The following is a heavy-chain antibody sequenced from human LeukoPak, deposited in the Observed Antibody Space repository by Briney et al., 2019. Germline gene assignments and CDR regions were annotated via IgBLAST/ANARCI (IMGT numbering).Heavy chain of an antibody. D-gene: IGHD6-19*01. V-gene: IGHV4-38-2*02. J-gene: IGHJ5*02. CDR3: ARDSSGSLSWFDP. CDR2: IYHSGST. CDR1: GYSISSGYY. Sequence: SETLSLACTVSGYSISSGYYWGWIRQPPGKGLEWIGSIYHSGSTYYNPSLKSRVTISVDTSKNQFSLKLSSVTAADTAVYYCARDSSGSLSWFDPWGQGTLVTVSS.